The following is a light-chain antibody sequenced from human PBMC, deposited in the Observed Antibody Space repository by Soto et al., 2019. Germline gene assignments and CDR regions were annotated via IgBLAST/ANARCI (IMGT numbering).Light chain of an antibody. V-gene: IGKV2-28*01. J-gene: IGKJ3*01. Sequence: DIVLPQSPLSLPVTPGEPASISCRSSQNLLHINGYNYVDWSLQKPGQSPHLQIYLGSNRASGVPGRFSGNESGTECTLTISRVEAEEVGVYYCVQPLQAPFTVGPGTKVDI. CDR2: LGS. CDR3: VQPLQAPFT. CDR1: QNLLHINGYNY.